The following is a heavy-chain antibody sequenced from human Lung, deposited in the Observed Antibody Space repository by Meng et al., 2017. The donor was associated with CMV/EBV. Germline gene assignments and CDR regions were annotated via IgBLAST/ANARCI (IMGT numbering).Heavy chain of an antibody. CDR3: ASEEGYGSGSYFGDY. CDR1: GFTFSNYG. V-gene: IGHV3-33*01. D-gene: IGHD3-10*01. CDR2: IWYDGSKK. J-gene: IGHJ4*02. Sequence: SGFTFSNYGMHWVRQAPGKGLEWVAMIWYDGSKKFYADSVKGRFTISRDNSKNTLYLQMSNLSVEDMAVYYCASEEGYGSGSYFGDYWSQGTLVTVSS.